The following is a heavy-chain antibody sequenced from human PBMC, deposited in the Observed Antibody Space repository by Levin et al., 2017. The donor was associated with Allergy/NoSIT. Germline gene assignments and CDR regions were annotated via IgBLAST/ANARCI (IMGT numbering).Heavy chain of an antibody. CDR3: AGARSSRAPYGDYVFYYYGMDV. CDR1: GFTFSSYG. CDR2: IWYDGSNK. Sequence: GGSLRLSCAASGFTFSSYGMHWVRQAPGKGLEWVAVIWYDGSNKYYADSVKGRFTISRDNSKNTLYLQMNSLRAEDTAVYYCAGARSSRAPYGDYVFYYYGMDVWGQGTTVTVSS. J-gene: IGHJ6*02. V-gene: IGHV3-33*01. D-gene: IGHD4-17*01.